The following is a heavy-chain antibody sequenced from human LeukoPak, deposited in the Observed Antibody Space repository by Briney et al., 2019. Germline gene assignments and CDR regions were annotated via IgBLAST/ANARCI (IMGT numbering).Heavy chain of an antibody. Sequence: SETLSLTCTVSGGSIGSGGYYWSWIRQHPGKGLEWIGYIYYSGSTYYNPSLKSRVTISVDTSKNQFSLKLSSVTAADTAVYYCARDGRFGESRLGMDVWGKGTTVTVSS. CDR2: IYYSGST. CDR1: GGSIGSGGYY. V-gene: IGHV4-31*03. D-gene: IGHD3-10*01. CDR3: ARDGRFGESRLGMDV. J-gene: IGHJ6*04.